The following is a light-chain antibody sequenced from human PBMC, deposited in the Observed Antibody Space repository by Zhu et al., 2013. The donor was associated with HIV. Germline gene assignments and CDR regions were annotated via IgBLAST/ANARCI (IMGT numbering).Light chain of an antibody. V-gene: IGKV1-5*03. Sequence: DIQMTQSPSTLSASVGDRVTITCRASQTLSNWVAWYQQKPGTAPKVLISKASVLESGVPSRFSGSGSGTEFTLTIRGLQPDDLATYYCQQYDTFPYAFGQGTKLEI. CDR2: KAS. CDR3: QQYDTFPYA. CDR1: QTLSNW. J-gene: IGKJ2*01.